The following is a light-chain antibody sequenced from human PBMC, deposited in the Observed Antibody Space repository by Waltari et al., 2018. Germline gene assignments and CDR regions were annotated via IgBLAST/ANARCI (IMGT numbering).Light chain of an antibody. CDR3: AAWDDSLSGLVV. CDR1: SYIITLNH. CDR2: RNN. V-gene: IGLV1-47*01. J-gene: IGLJ2*01. Sequence: QSGLTQPPSASGTPGQTVTISCSGRSYIITLNHVYWYQQLPGTAPKLLLFRNNQRPPGVPDRFSASQSDTSASLAVSGLRSEDEADYYCAAWDDSLSGLVVFGGGTKLTVL.